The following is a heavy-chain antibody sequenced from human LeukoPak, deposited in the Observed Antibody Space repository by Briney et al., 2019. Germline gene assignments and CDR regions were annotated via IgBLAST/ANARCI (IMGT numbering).Heavy chain of an antibody. CDR1: GGSINSSNW. CDR2: IYHSGNT. Sequence: SGTLSLTCAVSGGSINSSNWWSWVRQPPGKGLEWIGEIYHSGNTNYNPSLKSRVIISVDKSKNQFSLKLSSVTAADTAVYYCARDRYYYDSSGYRWFDPWGQGTLVTVSS. D-gene: IGHD3-22*01. CDR3: ARDRYYYDSSGYRWFDP. J-gene: IGHJ5*02. V-gene: IGHV4-4*02.